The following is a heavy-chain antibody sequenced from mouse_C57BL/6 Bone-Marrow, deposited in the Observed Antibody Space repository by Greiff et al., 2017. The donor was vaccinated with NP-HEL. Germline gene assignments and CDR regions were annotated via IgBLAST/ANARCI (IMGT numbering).Heavy chain of an antibody. D-gene: IGHD2-1*01. Sequence: VQLQQPGAELVKPGASVKVSCKASGYTFTSYWMHWVKQRPGQGLEWIGRIHPSDSDTNYNQKFKGKATLTVDKSSSTAYMQLSSLTSEDSAVYYCAIYYGNYVVFAYWGQGTLVTVSA. CDR1: GYTFTSYW. V-gene: IGHV1-74*01. J-gene: IGHJ3*01. CDR3: AIYYGNYVVFAY. CDR2: IHPSDSDT.